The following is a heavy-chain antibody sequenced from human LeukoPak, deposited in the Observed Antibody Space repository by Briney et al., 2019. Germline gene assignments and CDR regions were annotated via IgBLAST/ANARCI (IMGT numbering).Heavy chain of an antibody. D-gene: IGHD5-18*01. CDR2: IYYSGST. J-gene: IGHJ3*01. CDR3: ARLQNRGFDYGYDDAFDV. V-gene: IGHV4-59*08. CDR1: HGSISRYY. Sequence: PSETLSLTCIDSHGSISRYYWSWLRQPPGKGLEWIGHIYYSGSTEYSPSLKSRVTISVDTSENQVFLKVNSVTAADTAVYYCARLQNRGFDYGYDDAFDVWGQGTMVTVSS.